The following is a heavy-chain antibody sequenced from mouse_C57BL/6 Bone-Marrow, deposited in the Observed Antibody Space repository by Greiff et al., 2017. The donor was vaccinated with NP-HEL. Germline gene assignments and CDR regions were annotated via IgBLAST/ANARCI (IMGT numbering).Heavy chain of an antibody. V-gene: IGHV7-3*01. CDR2: IRNKANGYTK. CDR1: GFTFTDYY. Sequence: EVKVVESGGGLVQPGGSLSLSCAASGFTFTDYYMSWVRQPPGKALEWLGFIRNKANGYTKEYSASVKGRFTISRDNAQRILYLQMNALRAEDSSTYYCAIYPSPYSNYDFDYWGQGTTLTVSS. CDR3: AIYPSPYSNYDFDY. D-gene: IGHD2-5*01. J-gene: IGHJ2*01.